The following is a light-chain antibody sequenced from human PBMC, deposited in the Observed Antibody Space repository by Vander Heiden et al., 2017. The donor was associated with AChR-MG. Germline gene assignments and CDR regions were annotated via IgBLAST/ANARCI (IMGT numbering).Light chain of an antibody. V-gene: IGKV1-5*03. J-gene: IGKJ1*01. CDR2: KAS. CDR3: QQYNSYPAT. CDR1: QRISSW. Sequence: DIQMTQSPSTLSASVGDRVTIPCRASQRISSWLAWYQQKPGKAPKLLIYKASSLESGVPSRFSGSGSGTEFTLTISSLQPDDFATYYCQQYNSYPATFGQGTKVEIK.